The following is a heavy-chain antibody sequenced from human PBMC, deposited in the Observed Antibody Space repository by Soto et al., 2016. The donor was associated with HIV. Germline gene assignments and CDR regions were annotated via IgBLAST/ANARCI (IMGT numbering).Heavy chain of an antibody. CDR2: ITGSGGST. Sequence: EVHLLESGGGLAQPGKSLRLSCTASEFAFGNNAMSWLRQVPGKGLEWVSSITGSGGSTYYADPVKGRFTISRDNSKNTLYLQMNRLRDEDTAIYYCAKAVRGAPTTNRYFFDYWGQGTLVTVPS. J-gene: IGHJ4*02. V-gene: IGHV3-23*01. CDR3: AKAVRGAPTTNRYFFDY. D-gene: IGHD1-1*01. CDR1: EFAFGNNA.